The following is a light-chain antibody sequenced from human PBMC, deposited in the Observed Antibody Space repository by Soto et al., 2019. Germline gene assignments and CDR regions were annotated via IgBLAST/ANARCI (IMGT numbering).Light chain of an antibody. CDR2: AAS. V-gene: IGKV1-39*01. J-gene: IGKJ4*01. CDR3: QQSYTTPLT. Sequence: DIQMTQPPPSLSASVGDSVTISCRASQSSGRFLNWQQHKPGKAPKVLIYAASTLQSGVPTRFSGSGSGSDFNLTIRSLQPEDFATYCYQQSYTTPLTFGGGTKVDIK. CDR1: QSSGRF.